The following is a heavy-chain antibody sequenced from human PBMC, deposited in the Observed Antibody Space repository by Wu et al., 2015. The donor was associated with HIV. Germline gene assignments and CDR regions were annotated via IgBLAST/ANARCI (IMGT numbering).Heavy chain of an antibody. Sequence: QMQLVQSGPEVKKPGTSVKVSCKASGFTFSTSAMQWVRQARGQRLEWIGWIVVGSGNRNYAQKFQERVTITRDMSTSTAYMELNSLRSEDTAVYYCAARGPGVGSSWTHWYFDLWGRGTLVTVSS. CDR1: GFTFSTSA. V-gene: IGHV1-58*02. D-gene: IGHD6-13*01. J-gene: IGHJ2*01. CDR3: AARGPGVGSSWTHWYFDL. CDR2: IVVGSGNR.